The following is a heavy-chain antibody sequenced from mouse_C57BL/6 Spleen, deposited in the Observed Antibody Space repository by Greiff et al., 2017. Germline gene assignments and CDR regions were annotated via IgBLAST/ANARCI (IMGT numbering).Heavy chain of an antibody. Sequence: VQLQQSGAELVKPGASVKLSCKASGYTFTSYWMHWVKQRPGQGLEWIGMIHPNSGSTNYNEKFKSKATLTVDKSSSTAYMQLSSLTSEDSAVYYCARIFYDGYQFADWGQGTLVTVSA. V-gene: IGHV1-64*01. CDR3: ARIFYDGYQFAD. CDR1: GYTFTSYW. D-gene: IGHD2-3*01. J-gene: IGHJ3*01. CDR2: IHPNSGST.